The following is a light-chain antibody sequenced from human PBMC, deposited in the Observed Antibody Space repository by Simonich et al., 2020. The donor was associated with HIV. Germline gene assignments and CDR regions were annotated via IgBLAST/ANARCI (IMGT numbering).Light chain of an antibody. Sequence: DIVMTQSPLSLPVTLGQPASISCRSSQSLVHSDGNTYLNWYHQRPGQSTRRLIYKVSNRDSGVPDRFSGSGSDTDFTLKISRVEAEDVGIYYCMQGTLWWTFGQGTKVEIK. CDR1: QSLVHSDGNTY. J-gene: IGKJ1*01. CDR2: KVS. V-gene: IGKV2-30*02. CDR3: MQGTLWWT.